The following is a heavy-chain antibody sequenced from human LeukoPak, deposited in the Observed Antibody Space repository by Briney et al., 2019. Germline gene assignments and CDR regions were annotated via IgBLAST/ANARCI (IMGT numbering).Heavy chain of an antibody. CDR2: INPSSGGT. D-gene: IGHD2-2*01. CDR1: GYTFTGYY. J-gene: IGHJ6*02. V-gene: IGHV1-2*02. Sequence: GASVKVSCKASGYTFTGYYMHWVRQAPGQGLEWMGWINPSSGGTNYAQKFQGRVTMTRDTSISTAYMELSRLRSDDTAVYYCASEPAAMAEVDYYYGMDVWGQGTTVTVSS. CDR3: ASEPAAMAEVDYYYGMDV.